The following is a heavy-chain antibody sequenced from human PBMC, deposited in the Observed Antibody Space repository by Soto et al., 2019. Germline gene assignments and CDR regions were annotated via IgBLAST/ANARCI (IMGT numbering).Heavy chain of an antibody. CDR3: AREASGFDV. D-gene: IGHD6-19*01. Sequence: TGGSLRLSCAASGFIFSSYPMHWVRQAPGKGLEWVAVFSSDGRRTFYAESVKGRYIISRDNSMNMLYLQVNSLRDDVTAVYYCAREASGFDVWGQGTRVTVSS. V-gene: IGHV3-30*04. CDR1: GFIFSSYP. CDR2: FSSDGRRT. J-gene: IGHJ3*01.